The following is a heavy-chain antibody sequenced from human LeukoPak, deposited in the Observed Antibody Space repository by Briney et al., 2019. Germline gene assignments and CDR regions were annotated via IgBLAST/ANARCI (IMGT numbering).Heavy chain of an antibody. CDR1: GFTVSTNY. D-gene: IGHD3-10*01. Sequence: GGSLRLSCAASGFTVSTNYMNWVRQAPGKGLEWVSGISGSGGSTYYADSVKGRFTISRDNSKNMLYLQMNSLRAEDTAVYYCAKDNYGSSVYWGQGTLVTVSS. CDR2: ISGSGGST. CDR3: AKDNYGSSVY. J-gene: IGHJ4*02. V-gene: IGHV3-23*01.